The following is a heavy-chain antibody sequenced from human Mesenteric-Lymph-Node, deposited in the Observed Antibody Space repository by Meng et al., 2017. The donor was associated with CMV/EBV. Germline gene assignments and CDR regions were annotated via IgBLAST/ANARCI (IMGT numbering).Heavy chain of an antibody. CDR1: GFTFSSYD. V-gene: IGHV3-13*01. CDR2: IGTAGDT. Sequence: GESLKISCAASGFTFSSYDMHWVRQATGKGLEWVSAIGTAGDTYYPGSVKGRFTISRDNAKNSLFLQMNSLRAEDTAVYYCATNYDFFSGYSHQFYYGMDVWGQGTTVTVSS. CDR3: ATNYDFFSGYSHQFYYGMDV. J-gene: IGHJ6*02. D-gene: IGHD3-3*01.